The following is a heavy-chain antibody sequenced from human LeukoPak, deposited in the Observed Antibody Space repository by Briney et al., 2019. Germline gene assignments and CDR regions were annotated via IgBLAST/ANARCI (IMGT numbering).Heavy chain of an antibody. V-gene: IGHV4-61*02. CDR3: ARGEDSSGYFFDY. Sequence: PSETLSLTCTVSGDSISSGDYFWSWIRQPAGKGLEWVGRISTSGKTNSNPSLNNRVTLSLDTSKNQFSLKLSSVTAADTAVYYCARGEDSSGYFFDYWGQGTLVTVSS. CDR1: GDSISSGDYF. D-gene: IGHD3-22*01. CDR2: ISTSGKT. J-gene: IGHJ4*02.